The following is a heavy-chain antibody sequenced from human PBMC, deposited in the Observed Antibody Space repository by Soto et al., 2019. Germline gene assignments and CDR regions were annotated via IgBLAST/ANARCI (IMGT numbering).Heavy chain of an antibody. CDR1: GYTFTSYG. CDR3: ARGHSIFGVVIHPFFDY. D-gene: IGHD3-3*01. CDR2: ISAYNGNT. J-gene: IGHJ4*02. Sequence: RASVKVSGKASGYTFTSYGISWVRQPPGQGLEWMGWISAYNGNTNYAQKLQGRVTMTTDASTSTAYMELRSSVTAADTAVYYCARGHSIFGVVIHPFFDYWGQGTLVTVSS. V-gene: IGHV1-18*01.